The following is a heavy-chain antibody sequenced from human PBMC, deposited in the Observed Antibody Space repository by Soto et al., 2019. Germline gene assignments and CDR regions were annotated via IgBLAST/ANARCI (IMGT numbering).Heavy chain of an antibody. J-gene: IGHJ4*02. CDR3: AIPDNPHIDTARNIFDH. V-gene: IGHV1-69*02. Sequence: QVHLVQSGAEVKQPGSSVKVSCKASGGTFSTYTITWLRQAPGQGPEWMGMIISLLGIANYAQKFQGRITITANKSTSTPYMEPGSLGSKDTAVSSCAIPDNPHIDTARNIFDHWGPGRLVTVST. CDR2: IISLLGIA. D-gene: IGHD5-12*01. CDR1: GGTFSTYT.